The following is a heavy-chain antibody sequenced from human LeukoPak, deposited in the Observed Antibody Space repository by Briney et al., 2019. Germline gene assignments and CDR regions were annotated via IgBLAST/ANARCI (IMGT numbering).Heavy chain of an antibody. D-gene: IGHD3-10*01. Sequence: GGSLRLSCAASGLTFSDYYMSWIRQAPGKGLEWVSYISSSGSTIYYADSVKGRFTISRDNAKNSLYLQMNSLRAEDTAVYYCARAGVLWFGELFPNDAFDIWGQGTMVTVSS. CDR2: ISSSGSTI. J-gene: IGHJ3*02. CDR3: ARAGVLWFGELFPNDAFDI. CDR1: GLTFSDYY. V-gene: IGHV3-11*01.